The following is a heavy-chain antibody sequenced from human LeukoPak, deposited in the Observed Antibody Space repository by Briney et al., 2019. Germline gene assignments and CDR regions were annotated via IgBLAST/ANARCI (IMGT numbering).Heavy chain of an antibody. CDR3: VRGVGWILDY. CDR1: GFTFSSYA. V-gene: IGHV3-7*04. CDR2: IKEDGTEK. D-gene: IGHD2-2*03. Sequence: GGSLRLSCAASGFTFSSYAMSWVRQAPGKGLEWVAIIKEDGTEKYYVDSVKGRFAISRDNAKNSLYLQMNSLRDEDTAVYYCVRGVGWILDYWGQGILVTVAS. J-gene: IGHJ4*02.